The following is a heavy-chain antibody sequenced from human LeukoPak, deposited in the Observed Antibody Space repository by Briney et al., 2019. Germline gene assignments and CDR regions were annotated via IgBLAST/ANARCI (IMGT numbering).Heavy chain of an antibody. V-gene: IGHV4-34*01. CDR2: IHHGGTT. CDR1: GGSLSGYY. D-gene: IGHD1-26*01. CDR3: ATGPWELLQL. Sequence: SETLSLTCVVSGGSLSGYYSWIRQSPGKELEWIGEIHHGGTTTYNPSLKSRVTILVDTSKNQFSLKLNSVTAADTAVYYCATGPWELLQLWGQGTLVTVSS. J-gene: IGHJ4*02.